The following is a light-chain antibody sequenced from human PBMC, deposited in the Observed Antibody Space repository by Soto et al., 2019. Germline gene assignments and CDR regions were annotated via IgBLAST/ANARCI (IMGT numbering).Light chain of an antibody. CDR1: QTIGSND. J-gene: IGKJ1*01. CDR3: QQYVSWT. V-gene: IGKV3-20*01. Sequence: EIVLTQSPGTLSVSPGERATLSCRASQTIGSNDSAWYQQTTGQAPSLIIDGTSSTATSIPDRCSGSGSATDFILTITRLEPEDSAIYYCQQYVSWTFGQGTKVEIK. CDR2: GTS.